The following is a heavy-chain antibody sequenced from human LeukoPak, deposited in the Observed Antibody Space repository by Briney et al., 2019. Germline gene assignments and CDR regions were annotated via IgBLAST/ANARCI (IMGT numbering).Heavy chain of an antibody. D-gene: IGHD5-18*01. J-gene: IGHJ4*02. CDR2: IYYNGRT. CDR1: RGSISSYY. CDR3: ARSGYSYGWDPFDY. Sequence: SETLSLTCTVSRGSISSYYWSWIRQPPGKGLEWIGYIYYNGRTNYNPSLKSRVTISVDTSKNQFSLKLSSVTAADTAVYYCARSGYSYGWDPFDYWGQGTLVTVSS. V-gene: IGHV4-59*08.